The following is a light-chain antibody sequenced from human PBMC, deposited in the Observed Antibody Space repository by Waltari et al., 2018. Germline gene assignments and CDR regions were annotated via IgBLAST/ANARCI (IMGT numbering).Light chain of an antibody. CDR3: QQYDNWRSIT. V-gene: IGKV3-15*01. Sequence: EILMTQSPATLSLSPGERATLSCRASQTVSSNLAWYQQKPGQAPRLLSYDASTRATGIPARFSGSGSGTEFTLTISSLQSEDFALYYCQQYDNWRSITFGQGTRLEIK. J-gene: IGKJ5*01. CDR1: QTVSSN. CDR2: DAS.